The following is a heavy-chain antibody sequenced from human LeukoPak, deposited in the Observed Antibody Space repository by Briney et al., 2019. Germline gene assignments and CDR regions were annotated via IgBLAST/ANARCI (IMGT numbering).Heavy chain of an antibody. V-gene: IGHV4-34*01. CDR1: GGSFSGYY. J-gene: IGHJ4*02. Sequence: ASETLSLTCAVYGGSFSGYYWSWIRQPPGKGLEWIGEINHSGSTNYNPYLKSRVTISVDTSKNQFSLKLSSVTAADTAVYYCARDLLTGYLEFDYWGQGTLVTVSS. CDR2: INHSGST. CDR3: ARDLLTGYLEFDY. D-gene: IGHD3-9*01.